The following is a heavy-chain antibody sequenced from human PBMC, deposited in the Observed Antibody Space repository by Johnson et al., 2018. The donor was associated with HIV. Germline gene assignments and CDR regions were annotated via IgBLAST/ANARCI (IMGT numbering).Heavy chain of an antibody. Sequence: LVESGGGVLRPGGSLRLSCEGFGFIFGDYGLSWVRQRPGKGLQWVSGINWNGGSTGYADSVKGRCTISRDNGKNSLYMQMNNLRADDTALYYCARRDSGSLSFDIWGQGTMVIVAS. J-gene: IGHJ3*02. V-gene: IGHV3-20*04. CDR3: ARRDSGSLSFDI. CDR1: GFIFGDYG. D-gene: IGHD2-15*01. CDR2: INWNGGST.